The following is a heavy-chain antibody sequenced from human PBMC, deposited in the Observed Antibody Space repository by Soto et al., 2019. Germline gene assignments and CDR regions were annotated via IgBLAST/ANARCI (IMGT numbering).Heavy chain of an antibody. CDR2: MFSNAER. CDR3: ARLVADPYYYYYGLDV. V-gene: IGHV2-26*01. J-gene: IGHJ6*02. CDR1: GFSLTTGRMG. Sequence: QVTLKESGPVLVKATETLTLTCTVSGFSLTTGRMGVSWIRQPPGKALEWLAHMFSNAERSYNSSLQPQLTIPDETSKGQVVLTMTDVGPVDTATYSCARLVADPYYYYYGLDVWGPGPTVTVSS.